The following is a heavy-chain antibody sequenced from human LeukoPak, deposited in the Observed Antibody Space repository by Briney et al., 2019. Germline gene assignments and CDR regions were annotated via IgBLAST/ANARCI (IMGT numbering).Heavy chain of an antibody. D-gene: IGHD5-12*01. CDR1: GFTFSSHG. CDR3: ARGITSGPRRYDVRNFDY. CDR2: ISPSGGIT. J-gene: IGHJ4*02. Sequence: GGSLRLSCAASGFTFSSHGMNWVRQAPGKGLEWVSGISPSGGITYYTDSVKGRFTISRDNSKNTQSLQMNSLRAEDTAVYYCARGITSGPRRYDVRNFDYWGQGTPVTVSS. V-gene: IGHV3-23*01.